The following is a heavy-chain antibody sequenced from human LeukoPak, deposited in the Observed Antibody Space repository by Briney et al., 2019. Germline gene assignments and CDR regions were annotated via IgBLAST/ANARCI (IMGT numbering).Heavy chain of an antibody. CDR3: ASGPWELDF. Sequence: PSETLSLTCTVSSGSINTYDWAWIRQSPGKGLEWIGYIDDSRTTYYNPSLKSRVTISVDTAKEEISLKVNAVTAADTAVYYCASGPWELDFWGQGTLVTVSS. CDR1: SGSINTYD. CDR2: IDDSRTT. V-gene: IGHV4-4*09. D-gene: IGHD1-26*01. J-gene: IGHJ4*02.